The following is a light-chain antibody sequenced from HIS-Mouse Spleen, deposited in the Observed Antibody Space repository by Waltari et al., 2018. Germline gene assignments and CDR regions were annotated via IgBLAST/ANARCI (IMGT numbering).Light chain of an antibody. J-gene: IGLJ1*01. Sequence: QSALTQPRSVSGSPGQSVTISCTGTSSDVGGYNYVSWYQQHPGKAPKLMIYDGSKWPSGVPDRFSGSKAGNTASLTISGLQAEDEADYYCCSYAGSYTGVFGTGTKVTVL. V-gene: IGLV2-11*01. CDR2: DGS. CDR1: SSDVGGYNY. CDR3: CSYAGSYTGV.